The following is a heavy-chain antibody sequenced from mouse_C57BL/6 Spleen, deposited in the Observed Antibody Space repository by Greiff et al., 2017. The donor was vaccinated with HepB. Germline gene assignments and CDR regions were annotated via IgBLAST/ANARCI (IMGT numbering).Heavy chain of an antibody. CDR1: GYSFTGYY. CDR2: INPSTGGT. CDR3: ARLGGSSYAMDY. J-gene: IGHJ4*01. V-gene: IGHV1-42*01. D-gene: IGHD1-3*01. Sequence: VQLQQSGPELVKPGASVKISCKASGYSFTGYYMNWVKQSPEKSLEWIGEINPSTGGTTYNQKFKAKATLTVDKSSSTAYMQLKSLTSEDSAVYYCARLGGSSYAMDYWGQGTSVTVSS.